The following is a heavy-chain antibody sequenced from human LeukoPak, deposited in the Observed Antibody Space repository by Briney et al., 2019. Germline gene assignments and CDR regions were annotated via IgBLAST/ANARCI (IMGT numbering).Heavy chain of an antibody. CDR3: ARSNGFAAIDS. CDR2: IYSSGSA. V-gene: IGHV4-4*07. J-gene: IGHJ5*01. Sequence: SETLSLTCSVSGASVRGSYWSWVWQPAGRRLEWIGRIYSSGSANYHPSLKGRVTMSIDTSKNQFSLKVTSVTAADSAVYYCARSNGFAAIDSWAHGIMVTVSS. CDR1: GASVRGSY. D-gene: IGHD2-8*01.